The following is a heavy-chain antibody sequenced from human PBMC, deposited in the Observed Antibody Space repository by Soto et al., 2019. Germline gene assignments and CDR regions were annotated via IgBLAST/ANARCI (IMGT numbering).Heavy chain of an antibody. CDR3: ARAGLFYYGRDV. V-gene: IGHV1-69*13. J-gene: IGHJ6*02. CDR2: IIPIFGTA. D-gene: IGHD2-21*01. CDR1: GGTFSSYA. Sequence: ASVKVSCKASGGTFSSYAISWVRQAPGQGLEWMGGIIPIFGTANYAQKFQGRVTITADESTSTAYMELSSLRSEDTAVYYCARAGLFYYGRDVGGQGPTATVSS.